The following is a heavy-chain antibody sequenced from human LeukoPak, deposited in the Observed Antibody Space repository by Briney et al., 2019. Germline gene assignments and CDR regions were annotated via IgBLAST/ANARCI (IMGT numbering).Heavy chain of an antibody. CDR1: GGSISSSTYC. CDR3: GRTGNYIPEGWFDP. CDR2: ICYSGST. Sequence: SETLSLTCTVSGGSISSSTYCWGWIRQPSGKGLEWIGTICYSGSTFYNPSLKSRVTLSVDTSKNQFSLKLSSVTAADTAVYYCGRTGNYIPEGWFDPWGQGTLVTVSS. V-gene: IGHV4-39*01. J-gene: IGHJ5*02. D-gene: IGHD5-24*01.